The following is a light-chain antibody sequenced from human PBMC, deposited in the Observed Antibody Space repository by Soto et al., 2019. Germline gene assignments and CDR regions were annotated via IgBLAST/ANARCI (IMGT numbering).Light chain of an antibody. V-gene: IGLV1-40*01. Sequence: QSVLTQPPSVSGAPGQRVTISCTGTSSNIGAHFDVHWYQQFPGTAPKLLIYGTRNRPSGVPDRFSGSKAGTSASLAITGLQAEDEADYYCQSYDSSLSGVVFGGGTKLTVL. CDR2: GTR. CDR1: SSNIGAHFD. J-gene: IGLJ2*01. CDR3: QSYDSSLSGVV.